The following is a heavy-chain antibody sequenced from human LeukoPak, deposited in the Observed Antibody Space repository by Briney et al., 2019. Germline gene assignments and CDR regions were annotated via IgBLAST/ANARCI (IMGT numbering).Heavy chain of an antibody. CDR2: IYHSGST. J-gene: IGHJ4*02. CDR1: GGSISSGSYY. Sequence: SQTLSLTCTVSGGSISSGSYYWSWVRQPPGKGLEWIGEIYHSGSTNYNPSLKSRVTMSVDTSKNQFSLKLSSVTAADTAVYYCARTRIDYGDYVGDYVGYFDYWCQGSLVTVSS. CDR3: ARTRIDYGDYVGDYVGYFDY. D-gene: IGHD4-17*01. V-gene: IGHV4-39*07.